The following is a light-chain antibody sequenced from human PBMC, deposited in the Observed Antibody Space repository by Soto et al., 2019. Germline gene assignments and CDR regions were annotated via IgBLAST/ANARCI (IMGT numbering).Light chain of an antibody. Sequence: DIPMTQSPSSVSASVGDRVTITCRASQDISSSLAWYQQKPGKAPKLLIHAASSLQSGVPSRFSGSGSGTDFALTISSLQPENFATYSCQQAHSIPFTFGPGTKVDVK. CDR1: QDISSS. J-gene: IGKJ3*01. CDR2: AAS. V-gene: IGKV1-12*02. CDR3: QQAHSIPFT.